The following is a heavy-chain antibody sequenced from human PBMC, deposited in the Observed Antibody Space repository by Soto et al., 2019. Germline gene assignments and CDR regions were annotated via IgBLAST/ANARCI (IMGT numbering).Heavy chain of an antibody. CDR1: GGSFSGYY. D-gene: IGHD2-15*01. Sequence: QVQLQQWGAGLLKPSETLSLTCAVYGGSFSGYYWSWIRQPPGKGLEWIGEINHSGSTNYNPSLKSRVTISVDTSKNQFSLKLSSVTAADTAVYYCARLLLLRWFDPWGRGTLVTVSS. J-gene: IGHJ5*02. CDR3: ARLLLLRWFDP. CDR2: INHSGST. V-gene: IGHV4-34*01.